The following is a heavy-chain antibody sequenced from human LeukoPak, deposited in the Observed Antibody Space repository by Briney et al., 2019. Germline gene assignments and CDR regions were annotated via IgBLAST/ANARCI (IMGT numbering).Heavy chain of an antibody. Sequence: SETLSLTCAVYGGSFSGYYWSWVRQPPGKGLEWIGEINHSGSTNYNPSLKSRVTISVDTSKKPFSLKRSSVTAADTAVYYCARGDVNYYDSSGYYYYWGQGTLVTVSS. CDR1: GGSFSGYY. CDR2: INHSGST. J-gene: IGHJ4*02. CDR3: ARGDVNYYDSSGYYYY. D-gene: IGHD3-22*01. V-gene: IGHV4-34*01.